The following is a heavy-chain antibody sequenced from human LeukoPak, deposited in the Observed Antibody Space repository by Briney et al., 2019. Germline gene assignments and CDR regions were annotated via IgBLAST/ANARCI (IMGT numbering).Heavy chain of an antibody. D-gene: IGHD6-13*01. CDR2: IYYSGST. CDR1: GGSISSTSYY. V-gene: IGHV4-39*01. J-gene: IGHJ6*03. CDR3: ARVKAAVTIRDYYYYFMDV. Sequence: PSETLSLTCTVSGGSISSTSYYWGWIRQPPGKGLEWIGNIYYSGSTYYNPSLKSRVTISVDTSKNQLSLKLSSVTAADTAVYYCARVKAAVTIRDYYYYFMDVWGKGTTVIVSS.